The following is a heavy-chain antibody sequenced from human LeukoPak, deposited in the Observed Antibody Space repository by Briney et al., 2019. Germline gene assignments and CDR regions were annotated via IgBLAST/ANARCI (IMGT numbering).Heavy chain of an antibody. V-gene: IGHV3-11*01. CDR2: ISGSGYAI. CDR3: ARLSGTYSRGGDH. Sequence: KPGGSLRLSCTASGFTFSDFHMSWIRQAPGKGLEWVSHISGSGYAIHHPGSVKGRFTISRDNAKNSLYLQMNSLRVEDSAVYYWARLSGTYSRGGDHWGQGTLVTVSS. D-gene: IGHD1-26*01. CDR1: GFTFSDFH. J-gene: IGHJ4*02.